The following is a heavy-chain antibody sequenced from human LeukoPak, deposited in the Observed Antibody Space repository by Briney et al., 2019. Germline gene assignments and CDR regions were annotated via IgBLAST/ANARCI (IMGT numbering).Heavy chain of an antibody. CDR1: GFTFSTYE. J-gene: IGHJ4*02. D-gene: IGHD5-18*01. Sequence: GGSLRLSCAASGFTFSTYEMDWVRQAPGKGLEWVSYISSSGSTKYYTDSVKGRFTISRDNAKNSPYLQMDSLRAEDTAVYYCARDESWLPDYWGQGTLVTVSS. CDR2: ISSSGSTK. V-gene: IGHV3-48*03. CDR3: ARDESWLPDY.